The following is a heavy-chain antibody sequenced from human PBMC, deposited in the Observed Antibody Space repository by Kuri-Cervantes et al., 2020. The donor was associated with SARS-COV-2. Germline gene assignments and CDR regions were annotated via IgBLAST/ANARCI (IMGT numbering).Heavy chain of an antibody. CDR2: VSYSGTT. D-gene: IGHD2-2*01. CDR3: ARGSVVPAANDY. J-gene: IGHJ4*02. Sequence: GSLRLSCTVSGDSVDSSTKYWTWLRQPPGKELEWIGYVSYSGTTNYNPSLKSRVTMSLDTSNNQFSLKLSSVTAADTAVYYCARGSVVPAANDYWGQGTLVTVSS. V-gene: IGHV4-61*01. CDR1: GDSVDSSTKY.